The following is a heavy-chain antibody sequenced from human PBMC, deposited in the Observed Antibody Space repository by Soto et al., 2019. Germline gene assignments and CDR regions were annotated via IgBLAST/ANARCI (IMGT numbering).Heavy chain of an antibody. Sequence: GGSLRLSCVASGLTFGSRAMSWVRQAPGEGLQWVSTITDTGGDAKYADSVRGRFVTSRDNSKKTLYLQMTSLTAEDSAMYFCARGSTDSYPGSRIFDFWGRGTLVTVSS. CDR1: GLTFGSRA. J-gene: IGHJ4*02. CDR3: ARGSTDSYPGSRIFDF. D-gene: IGHD3-10*01. V-gene: IGHV3-23*01. CDR2: ITDTGGDA.